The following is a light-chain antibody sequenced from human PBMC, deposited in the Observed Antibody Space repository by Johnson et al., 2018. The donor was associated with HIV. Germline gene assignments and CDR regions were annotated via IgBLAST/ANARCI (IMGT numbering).Light chain of an antibody. CDR1: SSNIGNNY. CDR2: DNN. V-gene: IGLV1-51*01. J-gene: IGLJ1*01. CDR3: GTWDSSLSADG. Sequence: QAVLTQPPSVSAAPGQKVTISCSGSSSNIGNNYVSWYQQLPGTAPKLLIYDNNKRPSGIPDRFSGSKSGTSASLGITGLQTGDEADYYCGTWDSSLSADGFGTVTKVTVL.